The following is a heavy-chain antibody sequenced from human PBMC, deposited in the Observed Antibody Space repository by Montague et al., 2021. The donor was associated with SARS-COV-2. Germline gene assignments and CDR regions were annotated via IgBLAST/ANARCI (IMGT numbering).Heavy chain of an antibody. D-gene: IGHD3-22*01. V-gene: IGHV4-4*07. CDR1: GGSISSYY. Sequence: SETLSLTCTVSGGSISSYYWSWIRQPAGKGLEWIGRLYTSGSTNYNPSLKSRVTISVDTSKNQFSLKLSSVTAADTAVYHCARERGPYFFDSSGYHNAFVIWGQGTMVTVSS. J-gene: IGHJ3*02. CDR3: ARERGPYFFDSSGYHNAFVI. CDR2: LYTSGST.